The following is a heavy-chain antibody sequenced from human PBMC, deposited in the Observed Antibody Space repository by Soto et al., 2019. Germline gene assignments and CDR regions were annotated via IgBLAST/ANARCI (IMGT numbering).Heavy chain of an antibody. CDR1: GFPFSSYE. J-gene: IGHJ6*01. V-gene: IGHV3-48*03. CDR3: ARDLLHYDLWSGHSAYFYYWMDV. D-gene: IGHD3-3*01. Sequence: AXGSLNLCCAAAGFPFSSYEMNWVRQAPGQGLDWVSYISDSGGTVYYADSVKGRVTVSRDNAQKAVYRQMNSLRTEETAVYYFARDLLHYDLWSGHSAYFYYWMDVSGPWATVTV. CDR2: ISDSGGTV.